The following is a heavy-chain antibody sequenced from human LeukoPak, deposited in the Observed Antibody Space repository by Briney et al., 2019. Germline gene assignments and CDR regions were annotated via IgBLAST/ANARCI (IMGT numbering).Heavy chain of an antibody. V-gene: IGHV4-4*07. CDR3: ARVKRLDQTSYYYYYMDV. CDR2: VFTSGST. Sequence: SENLSPPTTVSCGATSSYYWSWMRQPPRKGLGGIGRVFTSGSTNYNPSLKSRVTMSVDTSKNQFSLKLSSVPAADTAVYYCARVKRLDQTSYYYYYMDVWGKGTTVTVSS. D-gene: IGHD6-25*01. CDR1: CGATSSYY. J-gene: IGHJ6*03.